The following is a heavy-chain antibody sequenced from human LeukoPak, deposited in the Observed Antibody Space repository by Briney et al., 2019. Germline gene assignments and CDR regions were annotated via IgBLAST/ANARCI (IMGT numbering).Heavy chain of an antibody. D-gene: IGHD2-21*02. J-gene: IGHJ4*02. Sequence: GGSLRLSYVASGFTFSDYYVSWIRQAPGKGLEWVSYISTSGSITHYADYVKGRFTISRDNAKNSVYLQMNSLRAEDTAVYYCARYSGDWSAHYWGQGTLVTVSS. V-gene: IGHV3-11*01. CDR3: ARYSGDWSAHY. CDR1: GFTFSDYY. CDR2: ISTSGSIT.